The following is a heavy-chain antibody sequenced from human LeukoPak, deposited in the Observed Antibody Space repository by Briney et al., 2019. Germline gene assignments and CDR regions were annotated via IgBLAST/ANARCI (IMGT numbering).Heavy chain of an antibody. CDR2: IYYSGST. CDR3: ARGGIAARTFDY. D-gene: IGHD6-6*01. CDR1: GGSISSYY. J-gene: IGHJ4*02. V-gene: IGHV4-59*01. Sequence: NSSETLSLTCTVSGGSISSYYWSWIRQPPGKGLEWIGYIYYSGSTNYNPSLKSRVTISVDTSKNQFSLKLSSVTAADTAVYYCARGGIAARTFDYWGQGTLVTVSS.